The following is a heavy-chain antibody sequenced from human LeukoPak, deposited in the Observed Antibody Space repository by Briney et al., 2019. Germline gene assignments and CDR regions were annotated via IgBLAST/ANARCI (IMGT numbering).Heavy chain of an antibody. Sequence: SGTLSLTCTVSGGSMSSFYYYWGWIRQPPGKGLEWVGSIYYSGSTYYNPSLRSRVTMSVDSSKNKFSLKLSSVTAADTAVYYCGRDRGATIDYWGQGTLVTVSS. CDR1: GGSMSSFYYY. CDR3: GRDRGATIDY. J-gene: IGHJ4*02. CDR2: IYYSGST. V-gene: IGHV4-39*07. D-gene: IGHD5-12*01.